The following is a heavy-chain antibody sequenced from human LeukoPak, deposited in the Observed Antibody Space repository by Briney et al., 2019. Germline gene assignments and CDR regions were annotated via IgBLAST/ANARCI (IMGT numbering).Heavy chain of an antibody. V-gene: IGHV3-23*01. D-gene: IGHD3-10*01. J-gene: IGHJ4*02. Sequence: GGSLRLSCAASGFTFSSYGMSWVRQAPGKGLEWVSAISGSGDSTYYADSVKGRFTISRDNSKNTLYLQMNSLRAEDTAIYYCARTDYGSGSYSDYWGQGTLVTVSS. CDR1: GFTFSSYG. CDR3: ARTDYGSGSYSDY. CDR2: ISGSGDST.